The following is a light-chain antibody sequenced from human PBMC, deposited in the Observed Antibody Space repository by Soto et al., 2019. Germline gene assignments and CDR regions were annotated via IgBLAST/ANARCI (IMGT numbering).Light chain of an antibody. J-gene: IGKJ4*01. V-gene: IGKV1-5*01. CDR2: DAS. CDR1: HSIRDC. CDR3: QQYERYSLT. Sequence: DIQMTQSPSTLSASVGDSLTITCRASHSIRDCLAWYQQKPGKAPHLLIHDASNFESGVPSRFSGSGSGTEFTLTISSLRPDDLATYDFQQYERYSLTFGGGTRVEIK.